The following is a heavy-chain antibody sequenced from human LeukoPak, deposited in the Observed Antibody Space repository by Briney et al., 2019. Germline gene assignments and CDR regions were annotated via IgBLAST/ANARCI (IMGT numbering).Heavy chain of an antibody. CDR1: GGSFSDYY. CDR3: ARGNDIVVVAAVRYFHRLRFDY. J-gene: IGHJ4*02. V-gene: IGHV4-34*01. D-gene: IGHD2-15*01. CDR2: INHSGST. Sequence: KPSETLSLTCAVYGGSFSDYYWSWIRQPPGKGLEWIGEINHSGSTKYNPSLKSRVTISVDTSKNQFSLKLSSVTAADTAVYYCARGNDIVVVAAVRYFHRLRFDYWGQETLVTVSS.